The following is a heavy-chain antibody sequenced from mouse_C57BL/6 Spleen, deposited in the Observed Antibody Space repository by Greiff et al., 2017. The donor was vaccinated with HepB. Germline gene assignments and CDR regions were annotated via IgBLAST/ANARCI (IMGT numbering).Heavy chain of an antibody. J-gene: IGHJ2*01. V-gene: IGHV14-4*01. D-gene: IGHD4-1*01. Sequence: EVQVVESGAELVRPGASVKLSCTASGFNIKDDYMHWVKQRPEQGLEWIGWIDPENGDTEYASKFQGKATITADTSSNTAYLQRSSLTSEDTAVYYCTSGRDSNFDYWGQGTTLTVSS. CDR3: TSGRDSNFDY. CDR2: IDPENGDT. CDR1: GFNIKDDY.